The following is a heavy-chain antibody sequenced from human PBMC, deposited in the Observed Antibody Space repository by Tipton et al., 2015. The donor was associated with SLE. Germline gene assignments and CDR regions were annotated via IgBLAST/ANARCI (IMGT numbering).Heavy chain of an antibody. CDR3: ARDWALGRRCSVSSCYGGDY. V-gene: IGHV3-11*04. Sequence: GSLRLSCAASGFRFSEYYMNWMRQAPGKGLEWVSHISYSGSTIYYADSVKGRFTISRDNAQSSVFLQMDGLRVEDTAVYYCARDWALGRRCSVSSCYGGDYWGQGVLVIVSS. D-gene: IGHD3-22*01. CDR1: GFRFSEYY. J-gene: IGHJ4*02. CDR2: ISYSGSTI.